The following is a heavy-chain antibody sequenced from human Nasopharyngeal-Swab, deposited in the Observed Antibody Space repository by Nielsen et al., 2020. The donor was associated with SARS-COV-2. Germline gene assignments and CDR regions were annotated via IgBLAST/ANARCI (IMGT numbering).Heavy chain of an antibody. CDR1: GFTFSSYA. Sequence: GESLKISCAASGFTFSSYAMSWVRQAPGKGLEWVSAISGSGGSTYYADSVKGRFTISRDNSKNTLYLQMNSLRAEDTAVYYCAKRLSCTSTSCYAFDYWGQGTLVTVSS. V-gene: IGHV3-23*01. CDR3: AKRLSCTSTSCYAFDY. J-gene: IGHJ4*02. D-gene: IGHD2-2*01. CDR2: ISGSGGST.